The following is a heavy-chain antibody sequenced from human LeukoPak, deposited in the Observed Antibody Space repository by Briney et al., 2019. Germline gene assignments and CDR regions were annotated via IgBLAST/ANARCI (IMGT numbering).Heavy chain of an antibody. Sequence: SETLSLTCTVSGGSISSGSYYWSWIRQPAGKGLEWIGRIYTSGSTNYNPSLKSRVTISVDTSKNQFSLKLSSVTAADTAVYYCARSRGGYNYSPSLDYWGQGTLVTVSS. CDR1: GGSISSGSYY. J-gene: IGHJ4*02. CDR2: IYTSGST. V-gene: IGHV4-61*02. D-gene: IGHD5-24*01. CDR3: ARSRGGYNYSPSLDY.